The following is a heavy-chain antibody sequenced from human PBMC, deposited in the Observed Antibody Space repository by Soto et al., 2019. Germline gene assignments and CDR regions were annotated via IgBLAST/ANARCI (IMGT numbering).Heavy chain of an antibody. D-gene: IGHD3-10*02. Sequence: SGPTLVNPTQTLRLTCAFSGFSLSASGASVGWIRQPPGKALEWLAHIYWNDDKRYSPSLRSRLTISKDTSKNQVVLTFTNMDPADTGTYYCVHRLDVPGLAFDPWGQGTLVTISS. J-gene: IGHJ5*02. CDR3: VHRLDVPGLAFDP. CDR2: IYWNDDK. CDR1: GFSLSASGAS. V-gene: IGHV2-5*01.